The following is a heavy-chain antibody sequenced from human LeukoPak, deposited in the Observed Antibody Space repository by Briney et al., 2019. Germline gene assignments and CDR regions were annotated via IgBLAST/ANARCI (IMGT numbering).Heavy chain of an antibody. V-gene: IGHV4-59*01. Sequence: SETLSLTCTVSGGSISSYYWSWIRQPPGEGVEWIGYIYYSGSTNYNPSLKSRVTISVDTSKNQFSLKLSSVTAADTAVYYCARGGYSSSWYGGRWYYGMDVWGQGTTVTVSS. J-gene: IGHJ6*02. CDR2: IYYSGST. CDR3: ARGGYSSSWYGGRWYYGMDV. D-gene: IGHD6-13*01. CDR1: GGSISSYY.